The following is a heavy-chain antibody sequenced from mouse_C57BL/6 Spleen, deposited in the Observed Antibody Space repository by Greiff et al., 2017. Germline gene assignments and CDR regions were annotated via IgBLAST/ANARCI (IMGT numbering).Heavy chain of an antibody. CDR2: ISSGGDYI. Sequence: EVKVVESGEGLVKPGGSLKLSCAASGFTFSSYAMSWVRQTPEKRLEWVAYISSGGDYIYYADTVKGRFTISRDNARNTLYLQMSSLKSEDTAMYYCTRVLLITTVVPTWYFDYWGQGTTLTVSS. J-gene: IGHJ2*01. D-gene: IGHD1-1*01. CDR1: GFTFSSYA. V-gene: IGHV5-9-1*02. CDR3: TRVLLITTVVPTWYFDY.